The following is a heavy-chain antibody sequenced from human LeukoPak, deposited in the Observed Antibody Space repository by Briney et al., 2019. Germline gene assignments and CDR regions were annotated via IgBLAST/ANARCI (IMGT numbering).Heavy chain of an antibody. CDR1: GGSISSSSYY. D-gene: IGHD3-16*01. V-gene: IGHV4-39*01. Sequence: SETLSLTCTVSGGSISSSSYYWGWIRQPPGKGLEWIGSIYYSGSTYYNPSLKSRVTISVDTSKNQFSLKLSSVTAADTAVYYCARQGGSFDYWGQGTLVTVSS. J-gene: IGHJ4*02. CDR2: IYYSGST. CDR3: ARQGGSFDY.